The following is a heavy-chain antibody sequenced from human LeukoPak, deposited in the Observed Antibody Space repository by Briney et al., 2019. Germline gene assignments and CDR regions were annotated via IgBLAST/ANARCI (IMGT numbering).Heavy chain of an antibody. J-gene: IGHJ3*02. CDR3: ARVMGSSSASDASDI. CDR1: GYTFTSYY. D-gene: IGHD6-13*01. CDR2: INPSGGST. V-gene: IGHV1-46*01. Sequence: ASVKVSCKASGYTFTSYYMHWVRQAPGQGLEWMGIINPSGGSTSYAQKFQGRVTMTRDTSTSTVCMELSSLRSEDTAVYYCARVMGSSSASDASDIWGQGTMVTVSS.